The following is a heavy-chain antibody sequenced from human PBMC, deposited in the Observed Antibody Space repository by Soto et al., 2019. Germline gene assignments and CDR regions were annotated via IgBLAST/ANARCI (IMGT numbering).Heavy chain of an antibody. D-gene: IGHD3-9*01. Sequence: EVQLLESGGGLIQPGGSLRLSCTASGFTFRTYAMTWFRQAPGRGLEWVSAISGSAGTFYATSVKGRFTISRDDFKNTMFLQMGSLRVEDTAVYYCARGLRDFDWRLPFGYWGQGTLVTVSS. CDR1: GFTFRTYA. J-gene: IGHJ4*02. CDR2: ISGSAGT. CDR3: ARGLRDFDWRLPFGY. V-gene: IGHV3-23*01.